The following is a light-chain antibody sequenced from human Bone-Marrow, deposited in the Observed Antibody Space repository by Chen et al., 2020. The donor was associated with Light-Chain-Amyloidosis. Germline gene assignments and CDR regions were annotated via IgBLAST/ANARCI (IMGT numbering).Light chain of an antibody. J-gene: IGLJ2*01. Sequence: SYALTQPPSVSVAPGQTARITCSGDDLPTKYAYWYQQQPGQAPVLVIHRDNERPSAISQRFSGSSSGTTATLTISGVQAADEADYHCQSADSSGTYEVVFGGGTKLTVL. V-gene: IGLV3-25*03. CDR3: QSADSSGTYEVV. CDR1: DLPTKY. CDR2: RDN.